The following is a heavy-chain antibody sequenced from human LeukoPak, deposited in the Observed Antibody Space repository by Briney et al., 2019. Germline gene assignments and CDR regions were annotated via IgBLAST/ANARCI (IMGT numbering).Heavy chain of an antibody. V-gene: IGHV4-59*08. J-gene: IGHJ5*01. CDR2: IYNSGIT. Sequence: SETLSLTCTVSGGSISGYYWTGIRQLPGKGLEWIGYIYNSGITNYNPSLKSRVTVSVDTSKNQFSLRLTSVTAAGTAVYYCARSVPSLDYLFDSWGHGTLVTVSS. CDR3: ARSVPSLDYLFDS. CDR1: GGSISGYY. D-gene: IGHD4-11*01.